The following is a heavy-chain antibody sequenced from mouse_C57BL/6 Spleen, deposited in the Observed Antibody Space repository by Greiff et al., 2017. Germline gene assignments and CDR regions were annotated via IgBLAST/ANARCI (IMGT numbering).Heavy chain of an antibody. CDR2: IYPGDGDT. Sequence: VQLQQSGPELVKPGASVKISCKASGYAFSSSWMNWVKQRPGKGLEWIGRIYPGDGDTNYNGKFKGKATLTADKSSSTAYIQLSSLTSEDSAVYFCARRDYGYERDFDYWGQGTTLTVSS. J-gene: IGHJ2*01. CDR3: ARRDYGYERDFDY. D-gene: IGHD2-2*01. CDR1: GYAFSSSW. V-gene: IGHV1-82*01.